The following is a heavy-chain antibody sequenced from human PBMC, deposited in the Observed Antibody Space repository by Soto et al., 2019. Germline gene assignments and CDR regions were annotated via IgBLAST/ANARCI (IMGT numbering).Heavy chain of an antibody. CDR3: TRDGDFYGMDV. D-gene: IGHD3-3*01. Sequence: GGSLRLSCTFSGFTSDDYALTWVRQAPGKGLEWVAFATSQAFGGTTDYAASVKGRFTISRDDSTTVAYLQMNSLQTEDTAIYYCTRDGDFYGMDVWGQGTTVTVSS. J-gene: IGHJ6*02. CDR2: ATSQAFGGTT. V-gene: IGHV3-49*04. CDR1: GFTSDDYA.